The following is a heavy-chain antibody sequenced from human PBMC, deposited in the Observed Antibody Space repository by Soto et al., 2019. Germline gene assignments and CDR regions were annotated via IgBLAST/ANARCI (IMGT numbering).Heavy chain of an antibody. CDR3: ATLRYCSGGSCYNNWFDP. CDR2: INHSEST. Sequence: TSETLSLTCAVYGGSFSGYYWSWIRQPPGKGLEWIGEINHSESTNYNPSLKSRVTISVDTSKNQFSLKLSSVTAADTAVYYCATLRYCSGGSCYNNWFDPWGQGTLVTVSS. J-gene: IGHJ5*02. V-gene: IGHV4-34*01. D-gene: IGHD2-15*01. CDR1: GGSFSGYY.